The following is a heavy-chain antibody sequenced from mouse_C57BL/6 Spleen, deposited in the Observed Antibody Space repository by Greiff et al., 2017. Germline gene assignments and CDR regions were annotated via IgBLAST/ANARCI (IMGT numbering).Heavy chain of an antibody. CDR2: IDPSDSYT. D-gene: IGHD2-1*01. J-gene: IGHJ2*01. CDR3: ARGGNYNSPFDY. CDR1: GYTFTSYW. Sequence: QVQLQQPGAELVKPGASVKLSCKASGYTFTSYWMQWVKQRPGQGLEWIGEIDPSDSYTNYNQKFKGKATLTVDTSSSTAYMQLSSLTSEDSAVYYCARGGNYNSPFDYWGQGTTLTVSS. V-gene: IGHV1-50*01.